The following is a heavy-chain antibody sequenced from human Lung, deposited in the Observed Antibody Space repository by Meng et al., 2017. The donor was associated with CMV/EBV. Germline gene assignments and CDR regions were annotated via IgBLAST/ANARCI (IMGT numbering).Heavy chain of an antibody. CDR3: VKDFPGAGEY. J-gene: IGHJ4*02. CDR2: IRIKAATYST. CDR1: GFSFSDYY. V-gene: IGHV3-72*01. D-gene: IGHD3-10*01. Sequence: SCAASGFSFSDYYMDWFRQAPGKGLECVGRIRIKAATYSTEYSASVKGRFTISRADSNNSLYLQMNSPKVEDTAVFYCVKDFPGAGEYWAQGTPVNGAS.